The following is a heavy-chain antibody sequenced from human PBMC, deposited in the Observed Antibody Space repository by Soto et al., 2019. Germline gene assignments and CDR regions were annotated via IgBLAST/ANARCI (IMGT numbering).Heavy chain of an antibody. V-gene: IGHV4-59*08. CDR2: IYYTGST. D-gene: IGHD2-15*01. CDR3: ARNTVVVVAAPDFDWFDP. J-gene: IGHJ5*02. Sequence: WETLSLTCTVSGDSIISSFWAWIRQSPGKGLEWIGYIYYTGSTYYNPSLRSRVTISVDTSKNQFSLNLTSVTAADTAVYYCARNTVVVVAAPDFDWFDPWGQGTLVHVSS. CDR1: GDSIISSF.